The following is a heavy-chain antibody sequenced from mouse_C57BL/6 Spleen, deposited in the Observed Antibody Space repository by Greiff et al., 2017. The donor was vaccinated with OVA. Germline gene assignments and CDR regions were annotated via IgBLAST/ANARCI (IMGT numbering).Heavy chain of an antibody. J-gene: IGHJ2*01. V-gene: IGHV1-9*01. CDR3: ARGDYYGSTRQYYFDD. CDR2: ILPGSGST. D-gene: IGHD1-1*01. Sequence: VQLVESGAELMKPGASVKLSCKATGYTFTGYWIEWVKQRPGHGLEWIGEILPGSGSTNYNEKFKGKATFTADTSSNTAYMQLSSLTTEDSAIYYCARGDYYGSTRQYYFDDWGQGTTLTVSS. CDR1: GYTFTGYW.